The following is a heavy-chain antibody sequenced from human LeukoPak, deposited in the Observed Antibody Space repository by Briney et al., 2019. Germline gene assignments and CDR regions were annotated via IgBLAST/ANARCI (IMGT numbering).Heavy chain of an antibody. CDR1: GYTFTDYC. D-gene: IGHD6-13*01. CDR3: ARGGLVAAPDTDLNWFDP. CDR2: INPNSGGT. Sequence: GASVKGSCKASGYTFTDYCMHWVRQGPGQGLEWMGWINPNSGGTNYARKFQGRVTLTRDTSISTAYMELSRLRSDDTAVYYCARGGLVAAPDTDLNWFDPWGQGTLVTVSS. V-gene: IGHV1-2*02. J-gene: IGHJ5*02.